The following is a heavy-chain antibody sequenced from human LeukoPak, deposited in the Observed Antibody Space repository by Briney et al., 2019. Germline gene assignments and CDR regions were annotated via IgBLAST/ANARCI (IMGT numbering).Heavy chain of an antibody. J-gene: IGHJ4*02. CDR3: ARVPLRFLEPFDY. V-gene: IGHV4-34*01. CDR2: ISHSGTT. CDR1: GGSLNGYY. D-gene: IGHD3-3*01. Sequence: NPLETLSLTCSVYGGSLNGYYWSWIRQPPGKGLEWIGEISHSGTTNYNPSLTSRVTMSLDTSKNQFSLKLNSATAADTAVYYCARVPLRFLEPFDYWGQGTLVTVSS.